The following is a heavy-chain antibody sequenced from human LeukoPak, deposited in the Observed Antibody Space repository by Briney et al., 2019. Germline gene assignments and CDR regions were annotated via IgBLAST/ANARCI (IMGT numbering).Heavy chain of an antibody. CDR3: ARSIPYGTTWYGRSDY. V-gene: IGHV3-7*03. CDR2: IKPDGTTK. J-gene: IGHJ4*02. CDR1: GFPFSSYS. Sequence: GGSLRLSCAASGFPFSSYSMTWVRQAPGKGLEWVANIKPDGTTKSYVDSVKGRFTISRDNALNSLYLQMNSLRAEDTAIYYCARSIPYGTTWYGRSDYWGQGTLVTVSS. D-gene: IGHD6-13*01.